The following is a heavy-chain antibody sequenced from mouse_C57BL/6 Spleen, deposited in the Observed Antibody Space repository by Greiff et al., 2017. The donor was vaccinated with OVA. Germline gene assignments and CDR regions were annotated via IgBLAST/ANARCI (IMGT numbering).Heavy chain of an antibody. V-gene: IGHV5-17*01. CDR3: AREIYYEDGGCAD. D-gene: IGHD2-4*01. J-gene: IGHJ3*01. CDR2: ISSGSSTI. Sequence: EVKVVESGGGLVKPGGSLKLSCAASGFTFSDYGMHWVRQAPEKGLEWVAYISSGSSTIYYADTVKGRFPISRDNAKNTLFLQMTSLRSEDTAMYYCAREIYYEDGGCADWGQGTLVTVSA. CDR1: GFTFSDYG.